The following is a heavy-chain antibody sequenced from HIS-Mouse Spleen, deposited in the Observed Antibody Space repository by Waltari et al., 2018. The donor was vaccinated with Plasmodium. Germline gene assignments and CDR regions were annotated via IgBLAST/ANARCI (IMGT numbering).Heavy chain of an antibody. CDR2: INHSGST. CDR1: GGSFSGYY. J-gene: IGHJ4*02. Sequence: QVQLQQWGAGLLKPSETLSLTCAVYGGSFSGYYCSWIRQPPGKGLEWIGEINHSGSTNYKPSLKSRVTISVDTSKNQFSLKLSSVTAADTAVYYCAREGGYGENYWGQGTLVTVSS. D-gene: IGHD4-17*01. V-gene: IGHV4-34*01. CDR3: AREGGYGENY.